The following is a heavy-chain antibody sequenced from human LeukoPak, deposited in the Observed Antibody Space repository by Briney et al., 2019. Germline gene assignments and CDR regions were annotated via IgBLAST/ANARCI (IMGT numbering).Heavy chain of an antibody. J-gene: IGHJ4*02. Sequence: SETLSLTCTVSGGFGGSISNGDYYWSWIRQHPEKGLEWIGYIHSNGNTYHNPSLESRVAISIDPSKSQFSLRLSAVTAADTAVYYCAREVHILTGYYDYWGQGTLVTVSS. CDR3: AREVHILTGYYDY. V-gene: IGHV4-31*03. CDR1: GGFGGSISNGDYY. CDR2: IHSNGNT. D-gene: IGHD3-9*01.